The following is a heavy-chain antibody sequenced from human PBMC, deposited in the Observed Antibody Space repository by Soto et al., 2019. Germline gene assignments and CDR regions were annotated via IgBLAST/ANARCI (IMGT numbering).Heavy chain of an antibody. V-gene: IGHV1-69*01. CDR3: ARTKGSQWSVVYYGMDV. J-gene: IGHJ6*02. CDR2: IIPIFGTA. D-gene: IGHD2-8*01. CDR1: GGTFSSYA. Sequence: QVQLVQSGAEVKKPGSSVKVSCKASGGTFSSYAISWVRQAPGQGLEWMGGIIPIFGTANYAQKFQGRVTITADESTSTSYMELSSLRSEDTAVYYCARTKGSQWSVVYYGMDVWGQGTTVTVSS.